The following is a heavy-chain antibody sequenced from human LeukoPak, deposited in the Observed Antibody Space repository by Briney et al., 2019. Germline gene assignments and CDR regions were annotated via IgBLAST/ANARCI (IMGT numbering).Heavy chain of an antibody. CDR2: INPIFGTA. J-gene: IGHJ4*02. V-gene: IGHV1-69*05. CDR1: GGSFNNYA. CDR3: ARGGARYGSSGYYPTPCVH. D-gene: IGHD3-22*01. Sequence: SVKVSCKASGGSFNNYAISWVRQAPGQGPEWMGGINPIFGTANNAQKFQGRVTITTDESTSTVYMELRSLRSEDTDVYYCARGGARYGSSGYYPTPCVHGGERPLLTVSS.